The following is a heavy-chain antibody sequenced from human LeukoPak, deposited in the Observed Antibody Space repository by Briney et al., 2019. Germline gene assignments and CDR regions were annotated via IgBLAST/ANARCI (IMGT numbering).Heavy chain of an antibody. CDR3: ARVPPSVGEATSEYFQD. J-gene: IGHJ1*01. D-gene: IGHD1-26*01. CDR1: GFTFSMYW. Sequence: GGSLRLSCAASGFTFSMYWMHWVCQAPGKGLLWVSRINTDGSTTNYADSVKGRFTISRDNAKNTPYLQMNSLRSEDTAVYYCARVPPSVGEATSEYFQDWGQGTLVTVSS. CDR2: INTDGSTT. V-gene: IGHV3-74*01.